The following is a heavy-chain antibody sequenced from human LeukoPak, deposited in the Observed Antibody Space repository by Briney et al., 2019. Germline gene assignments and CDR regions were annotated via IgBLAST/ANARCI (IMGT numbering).Heavy chain of an antibody. V-gene: IGHV1-69*13. CDR2: IIPIFGTA. J-gene: IGHJ3*02. CDR1: GGTFISYA. Sequence: SVKVSCKASGGTFISYAISWVRQAPGQGLEWMGGIIPIFGTANYAQKFQGRVTITADESTSTAYMELSSLRSEDTAVYYCASYYYDSSGYYRDAFDIWGQGTMVTVSS. D-gene: IGHD3-22*01. CDR3: ASYYYDSSGYYRDAFDI.